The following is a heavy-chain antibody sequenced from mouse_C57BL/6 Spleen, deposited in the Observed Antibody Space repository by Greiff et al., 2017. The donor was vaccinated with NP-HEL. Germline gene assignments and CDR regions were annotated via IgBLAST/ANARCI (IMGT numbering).Heavy chain of an antibody. J-gene: IGHJ1*03. D-gene: IGHD1-1*01. CDR2: INPNNGGT. CDR3: ARTVVARWYFDV. Sequence: VQLQQSGPELVKPGASVKMSCKASGYTFTDYNMHWVKQSHGKSLEWIGYINPNNGGTSYNQKFKGKATLTVNKSSSTAYMELRSLTSEDSAVYYCARTVVARWYFDVWGTGTTVTVSS. CDR1: GYTFTDYN. V-gene: IGHV1-22*01.